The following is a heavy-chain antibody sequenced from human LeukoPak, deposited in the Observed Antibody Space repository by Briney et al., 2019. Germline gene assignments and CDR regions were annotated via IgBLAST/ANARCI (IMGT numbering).Heavy chain of an antibody. CDR1: GFTFSSYS. J-gene: IGHJ4*02. CDR2: MSGSGGIT. Sequence: GGSLRLSCAVSGFTFSSYSMSWVRQAPGKGLEWVSAMSGSGGITNYADSVKGRFTISRDNSKNTLYLQMNSLRAEDTAVYYCAKDRGIEYCSGNSCLGPFDCWGQGTLVTVSS. CDR3: AKDRGIEYCSGNSCLGPFDC. D-gene: IGHD2-2*01. V-gene: IGHV3-23*01.